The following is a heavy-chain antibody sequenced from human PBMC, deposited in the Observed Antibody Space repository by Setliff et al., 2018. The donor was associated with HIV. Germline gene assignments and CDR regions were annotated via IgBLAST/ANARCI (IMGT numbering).Heavy chain of an antibody. CDR2: VKHKVDLEKT. Sequence: SLRLSCAASGFTFSNAWMNWVRQAPGKGLEWVGRVKHKVDLEKTDYAAPVKGRFTMSRDNAKNSLYLQMDSLRVEDTGFYYCARDPYWLEGYFDYWGPGTLVTVSS. V-gene: IGHV3-15*01. J-gene: IGHJ4*02. D-gene: IGHD6-19*01. CDR1: GFTFSNAW. CDR3: ARDPYWLEGYFDY.